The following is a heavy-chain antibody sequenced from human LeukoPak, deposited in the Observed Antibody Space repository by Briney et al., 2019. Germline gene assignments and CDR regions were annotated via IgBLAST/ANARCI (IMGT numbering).Heavy chain of an antibody. CDR1: GVSISSYY. J-gene: IGHJ4*02. V-gene: IGHV4-59*01. D-gene: IGHD6-19*01. Sequence: PSETLSLTCTVSGVSISSYYWSWIRQPPGKGLEWRGDIYYSGSTNYNPSLKSQVTISVDTSKNQFSLKLSSVTAADTAVYYCARWSVAGTAFDYWGQGTLVTVSS. CDR3: ARWSVAGTAFDY. CDR2: IYYSGST.